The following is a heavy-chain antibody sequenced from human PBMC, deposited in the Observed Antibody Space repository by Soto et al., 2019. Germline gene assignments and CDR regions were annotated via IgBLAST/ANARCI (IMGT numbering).Heavy chain of an antibody. CDR2: IIPIFGTA. CDR3: ARGPLRLQFDY. D-gene: IGHD5-18*01. CDR1: GGTFSSYA. J-gene: IGHJ4*02. V-gene: IGHV1-69*13. Sequence: ASVKVSCKASGGTFSSYAISWVRQAPGQGLEWMGGIIPIFGTANYAQKFQDRVTITADESTSTAYMELSSLRSEDTAVYYCARGPLRLQFDYWGQGTLVTVSS.